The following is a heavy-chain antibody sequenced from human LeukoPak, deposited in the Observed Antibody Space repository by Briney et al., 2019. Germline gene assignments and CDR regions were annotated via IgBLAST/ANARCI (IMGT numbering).Heavy chain of an antibody. CDR1: GFTFSTYT. CDR2: ISSGSNTI. J-gene: IGHJ4*02. V-gene: IGHV3-48*01. Sequence: GGSLRLSCAASGFTFSTYTMNWVRQAPGDGLEWISYISSGSNTIYYADSVKGRFTISRDNANNLLYLQMNSLRAEDTAVYYCTRDPGGLELQLYFDYWGQGTLVTVSS. CDR3: TRDPGGLELQLYFDY. D-gene: IGHD1-7*01.